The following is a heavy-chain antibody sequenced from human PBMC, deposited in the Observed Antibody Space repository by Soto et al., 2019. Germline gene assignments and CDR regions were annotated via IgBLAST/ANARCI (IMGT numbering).Heavy chain of an antibody. J-gene: IGHJ4*02. CDR3: ARRYCSTISCPPDY. V-gene: IGHV4-39*01. D-gene: IGHD2-2*01. Sequence: SENLSHTCTVSGGSITTSSYYWGWIRQPPGKGLEWIGSMYYRGSTYHNPSLKSRVTISADTSKSQFSLKLSSVTAADTAVEDCARRYCSTISCPPDYWCQGTLVT. CDR1: GGSITTSSYY. CDR2: MYYRGST.